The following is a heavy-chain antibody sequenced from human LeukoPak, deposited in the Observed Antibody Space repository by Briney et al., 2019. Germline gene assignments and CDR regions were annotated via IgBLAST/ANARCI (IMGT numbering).Heavy chain of an antibody. CDR1: GFTFSSYS. J-gene: IGHJ4*02. CDR2: ISSSSSYI. CDR3: ASMGYYYDSSGYYRY. D-gene: IGHD3-22*01. Sequence: GGSLRLSCAASGFTFSSYSMNWVRRAPGKGLEWVSSISSSSSYIYYADSVKGRFTISRDNAKNSLYLQMNSLRAEDTAVYYCASMGYYYDSSGYYRYWGQGTLVTVSS. V-gene: IGHV3-21*04.